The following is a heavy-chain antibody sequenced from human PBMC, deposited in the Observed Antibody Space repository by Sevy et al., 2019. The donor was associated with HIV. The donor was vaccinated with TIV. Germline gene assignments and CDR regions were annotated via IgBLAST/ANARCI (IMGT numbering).Heavy chain of an antibody. V-gene: IGHV3-7*04. CDR2: IKEDGSVK. J-gene: IGHJ4*02. CDR1: GFTLRTYW. Sequence: GGSLRLSCEASGFTLRTYWMNWVRQAPGKGLEWVANIKEDGSVKYYVDSVKGRLTISRDNAKNSVYLQMNSLRAEDAALYYCVRAIQKSESYWGQGTLVTVSS. CDR3: VRAIQKSESY.